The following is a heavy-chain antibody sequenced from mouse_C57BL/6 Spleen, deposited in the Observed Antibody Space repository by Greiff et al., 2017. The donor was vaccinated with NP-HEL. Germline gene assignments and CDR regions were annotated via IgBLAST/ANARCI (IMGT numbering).Heavy chain of an antibody. CDR1: GFSLTSYG. Sequence: VMLVESGPGLVAPSQSLSITCTVSGFSLTSYGVDWVRQSPGQGLEWLGVIWGVGSTNYNSALKSRLSISKDNSKSQVFLKMNSLQTDDTAMYYCARGWGYAMDYWGQGTSVTVSS. CDR3: ARGWGYAMDY. J-gene: IGHJ4*01. CDR2: IWGVGST. V-gene: IGHV2-6*01.